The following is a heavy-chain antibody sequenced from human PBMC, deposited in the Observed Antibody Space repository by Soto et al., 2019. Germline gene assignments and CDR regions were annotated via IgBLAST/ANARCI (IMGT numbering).Heavy chain of an antibody. J-gene: IGHJ6*02. CDR3: ASERRGGDFLYYYGMVV. V-gene: IGHV4-31*03. CDR1: GGSISSGGYY. CDR2: IYYSGST. Sequence: QVQLQESGPGLVKPSQTLSLTCTVSGGSISSGGYYWSWIRQHPGKALEWIRYIYYSGSTYYNPSLNSRVTISVDTSKNQFSRQLSSVTAADTAVYYCASERRGGDFLYYYGMVVLGQGTTVTVSS. D-gene: IGHD2-21*02.